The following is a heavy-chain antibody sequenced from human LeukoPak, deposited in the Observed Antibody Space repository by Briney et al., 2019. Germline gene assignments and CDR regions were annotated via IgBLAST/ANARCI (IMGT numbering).Heavy chain of an antibody. D-gene: IGHD3-10*01. CDR1: GFTFSSYS. Sequence: GGSLRLSCAASGFTFSSYSMNWVRQAPGKGLEWVSGISWNSGSIDYADSVKGRFTISRDNAKNSLYLQMNSLRPEDTALYYCAKAPTDGSGSSLYGMDVWGQGTTVTVSS. CDR2: ISWNSGSI. V-gene: IGHV3-9*01. J-gene: IGHJ6*02. CDR3: AKAPTDGSGSSLYGMDV.